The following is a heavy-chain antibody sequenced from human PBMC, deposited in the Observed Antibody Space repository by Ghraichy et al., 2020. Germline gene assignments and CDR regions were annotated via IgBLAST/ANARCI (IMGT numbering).Heavy chain of an antibody. CDR1: GGSISSYY. D-gene: IGHD3-16*01. CDR2: IYTSGST. CDR3: ARARRLGDHPDFDY. Sequence: SETLSLTCTVSGGSISSYYWSWIRQPAGKGLEWIGRIYTSGSTNYNPSLKSRVTMSVDTSKNQFSLKLSSVTAADTAVYYCARARRLGDHPDFDYWGQGTLVTVSS. V-gene: IGHV4-4*07. J-gene: IGHJ4*02.